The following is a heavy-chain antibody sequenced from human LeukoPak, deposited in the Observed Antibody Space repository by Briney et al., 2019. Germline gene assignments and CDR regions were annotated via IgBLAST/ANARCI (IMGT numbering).Heavy chain of an antibody. J-gene: IGHJ4*02. D-gene: IGHD5-24*01. CDR3: AKSGGMATFDY. CDR2: ISYDGRNK. CDR1: GFTFSSYG. Sequence: PGRTLRLSCAASGFTFSSYGMHWVRQAPGKGLEWVAVISYDGRNKYYADSVKGRFTISRDNSKNTLYLQMNSLRAEDTAVYYCAKSGGMATFDYWGQGTLVTVSS. V-gene: IGHV3-30*18.